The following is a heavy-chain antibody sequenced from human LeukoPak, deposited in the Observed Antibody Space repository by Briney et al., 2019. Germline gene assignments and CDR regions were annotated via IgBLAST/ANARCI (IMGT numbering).Heavy chain of an antibody. V-gene: IGHV1-69*13. J-gene: IGHJ4*02. CDR1: GGTFSSYA. Sequence: ASVKVSCKASGGTFSSYAISWVRQAPGHGLEWMGGIIPIFGTANYAQKFQGRVTITADESTSTAYMELSSLRSEDTAVYYCATTFNWAFDDWGQGTLVTVSS. D-gene: IGHD7-27*01. CDR3: ATTFNWAFDD. CDR2: IIPIFGTA.